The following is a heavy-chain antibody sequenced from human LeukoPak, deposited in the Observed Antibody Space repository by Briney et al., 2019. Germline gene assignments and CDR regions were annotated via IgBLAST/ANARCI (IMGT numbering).Heavy chain of an antibody. V-gene: IGHV3-33*01. Sequence: GRSLRLSCAASGFTFSSYGMHWVRQAPGKGLEWVAVIWYDGSNKYYADSVKGRFIISRDNSKNTLYLQMNSLRAEDTAVYYCARDVYCSGGSCYSWFDYWGQGTLVTVSS. CDR3: ARDVYCSGGSCYSWFDY. CDR2: IWYDGSNK. CDR1: GFTFSSYG. D-gene: IGHD2-15*01. J-gene: IGHJ4*02.